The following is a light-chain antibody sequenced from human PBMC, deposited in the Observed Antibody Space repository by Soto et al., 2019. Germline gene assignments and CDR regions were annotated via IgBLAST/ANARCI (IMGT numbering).Light chain of an antibody. CDR1: QSIVSW. Sequence: DIQMTQSPSTLSASVGDRVTITCRASQSIVSWLAWYQQKPGTAPKLLIFQASNLQTGAPSRFSGSGSGTEFTLTISSLQPDDFATYFCQQYHSYLQTFGQGTKVDI. J-gene: IGKJ1*01. V-gene: IGKV1-5*03. CDR3: QQYHSYLQT. CDR2: QAS.